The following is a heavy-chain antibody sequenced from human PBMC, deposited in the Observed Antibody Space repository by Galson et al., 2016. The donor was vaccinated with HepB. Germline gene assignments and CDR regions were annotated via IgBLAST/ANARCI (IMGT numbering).Heavy chain of an antibody. Sequence: SLRLSCAASGFTFTSNWMNWVRPAPGKGLEWVASINRDGDEKYYVDFVKGRLTISRDNAKNSLYLQMNSLRVEDTAVSYCARGTGMDGWGQGTTVTVSS. CDR3: ARGTGMDG. J-gene: IGHJ6*02. V-gene: IGHV3-7*01. CDR2: INRDGDEK. CDR1: GFTFTSNW.